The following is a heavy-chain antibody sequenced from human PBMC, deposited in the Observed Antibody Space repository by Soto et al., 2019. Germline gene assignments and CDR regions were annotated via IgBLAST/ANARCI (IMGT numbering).Heavy chain of an antibody. Sequence: GASVKVSCKASGGTFSSYASRWVRQAPEQGLEWMGGIIPIFGTANYAQKFQGRVTITADESTSTAYMELSSLRSEDTAVYYCARDPPFRGPPGDGADAFDIWGQGTMVTVSS. CDR1: GGTFSSYA. V-gene: IGHV1-69*13. CDR2: IIPIFGTA. J-gene: IGHJ3*02. D-gene: IGHD3-10*01. CDR3: ARDPPFRGPPGDGADAFDI.